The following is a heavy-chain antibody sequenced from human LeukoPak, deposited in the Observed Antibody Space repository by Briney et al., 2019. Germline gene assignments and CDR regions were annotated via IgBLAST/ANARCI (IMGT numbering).Heavy chain of an antibody. CDR2: ISGSSANT. CDR1: GFTFSNYA. J-gene: IGHJ4*02. CDR3: AKDPTYGSGSYFFDY. V-gene: IGHV3-23*01. D-gene: IGHD3-10*01. Sequence: PGGSLRLSCAASGFTFSNYAMGWVRQAPGKGLEWVSSISGSSANTYYAGSVRGRFTISRDNSRNTLYLQMYSLRADDTAVYFCAKDPTYGSGSYFFDYWGQGTLVIVSS.